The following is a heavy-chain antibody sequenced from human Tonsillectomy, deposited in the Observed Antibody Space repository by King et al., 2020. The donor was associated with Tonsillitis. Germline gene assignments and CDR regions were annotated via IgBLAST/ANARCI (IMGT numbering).Heavy chain of an antibody. CDR1: GYSISSGYF. V-gene: IGHV4-38-2*01. CDR2: IYHSGST. Sequence: VQLQESGPGLVKPSETLSLTCAVSGYSISSGYFWGWIRQPPGKGLEWIGSIYHSGSTYYNPSLKSRVTVSVDTSKNQFSLKLSSVPAADTAVYYCARAPGWAFDIWGQGTMVTVSS. CDR3: ARAPGWAFDI. J-gene: IGHJ3*02.